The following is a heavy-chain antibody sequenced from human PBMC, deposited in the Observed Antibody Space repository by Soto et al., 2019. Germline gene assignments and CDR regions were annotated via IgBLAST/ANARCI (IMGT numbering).Heavy chain of an antibody. CDR1: GFTFSSYS. CDR2: ISSSSSYI. V-gene: IGHV3-21*01. D-gene: IGHD1-1*01. CDR3: ARDETAYYGMDV. J-gene: IGHJ6*02. Sequence: EVQLVESGGGLVKPGGSLRLSCAASGFTFSSYSMNWVRQAPGKGLEWVSSISSSSSYIYYADSVKGRFTISRDNAKNSLYLQMNSLRAEDTAVYYCARDETAYYGMDVWGQGTTVTVSS.